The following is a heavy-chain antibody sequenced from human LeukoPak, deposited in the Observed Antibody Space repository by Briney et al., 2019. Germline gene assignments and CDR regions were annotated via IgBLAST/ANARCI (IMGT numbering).Heavy chain of an antibody. J-gene: IGHJ6*02. V-gene: IGHV4-34*01. CDR3: ARRRKTYYYYYGMDV. Sequence: SETLSLTCAVYGGSFSGYYWSWIRQPPGKGLEWIGEINHSGSTNYNPSLKSRVTIPVDTSKNQFSLKLSSVTAADTAVYYCARRRKTYYYYYGMDVWGQGTTVTVSS. CDR1: GGSFSGYY. CDR2: INHSGST.